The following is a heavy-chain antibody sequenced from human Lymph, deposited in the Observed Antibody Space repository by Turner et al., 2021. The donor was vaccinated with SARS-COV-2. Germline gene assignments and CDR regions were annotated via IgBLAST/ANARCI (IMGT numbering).Heavy chain of an antibody. D-gene: IGHD2-8*01. J-gene: IGHJ6*02. CDR2: DNPILWIA. V-gene: IGHV1-69*10. CDR1: GGTFSSSA. Sequence: QVQLVQSGAEVKKPGSSVKVSCKASGGTFSSSAISWVRQAPGQGLEGMGGDNPILWIAKNAQKVQGRGTITAGKTTGPAQMGLSSLGSGETAGVLWGEKVEPCMGGGVYYYYYGMDVWGQGTTVTVSS. CDR3: GEKVEPCMGGGVYYYYYGMDV.